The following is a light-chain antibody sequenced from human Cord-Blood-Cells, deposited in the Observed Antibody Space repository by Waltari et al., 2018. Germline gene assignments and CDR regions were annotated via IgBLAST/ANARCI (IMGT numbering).Light chain of an antibody. V-gene: IGLV2-23*01. J-gene: IGLJ2*01. CDR2: EGS. CDR1: SSDVGSYNL. CDR3: CSYAGSSTFVV. Sequence: QSALTQPASVSGSPGQSITISCTGTSSDVGSYNLVSWYQQHPGKAPKLMIYEGSQRPSVVSKHFAGSTSGNTASLTISGLQAEDEADYYCCSYAGSSTFVVFGGGTKLTVL.